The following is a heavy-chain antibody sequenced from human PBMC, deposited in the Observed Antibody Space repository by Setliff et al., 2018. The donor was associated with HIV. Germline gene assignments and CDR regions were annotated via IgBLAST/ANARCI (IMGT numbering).Heavy chain of an antibody. CDR3: ARESGGVVIQGAYSYYMDF. D-gene: IGHD3-3*01. J-gene: IGHJ6*03. CDR1: GYTFTSYG. V-gene: IGHV1-18*01. Sequence: ASVKVSCKASGYTFTSYGISWVRQAPGQGLEWMGWISAYNGDTNYAQKFQGTVTMTTDTSTSTAYMELRSLRSDDTAASYCARESGGVVIQGAYSYYMDFWGKGTTVTVSS. CDR2: ISAYNGDT.